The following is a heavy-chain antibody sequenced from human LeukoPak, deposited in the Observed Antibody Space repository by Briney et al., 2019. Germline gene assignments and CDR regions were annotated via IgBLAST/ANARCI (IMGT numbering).Heavy chain of an antibody. CDR2: ISAYNGNT. V-gene: IGHV1-18*01. J-gene: IGHJ6*03. CDR1: GYTFTSYG. Sequence: ASVKVSCKASGYTFTSYGISWVRQAPGQGLEWMGWISAYNGNTNYAQKLQGRVTMTTDTSTSTAYMELRSLRSDDTAVYYCARAVPLEWSQNPFFYYYYYMDVWAKGPRSPSP. CDR3: ARAVPLEWSQNPFFYYYYYMDV. D-gene: IGHD3-3*01.